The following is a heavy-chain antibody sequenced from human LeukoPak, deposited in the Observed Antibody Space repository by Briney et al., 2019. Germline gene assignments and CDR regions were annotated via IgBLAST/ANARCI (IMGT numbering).Heavy chain of an antibody. V-gene: IGHV4-59*01. CDR3: ARGGDYYDSSGYHPWYFDY. CDR2: IYYSGST. CDR1: GGSISSYY. D-gene: IGHD3-22*01. J-gene: IGHJ4*02. Sequence: SETLSLTCTVSGGSISSYYWSWIRQPPGKGLEWIGYIYYSGSTNYNPSLKSRVTISVDTSKNQFSLKLSSVTAADTAVYYCARGGDYYDSSGYHPWYFDYWGQGTLVTVSS.